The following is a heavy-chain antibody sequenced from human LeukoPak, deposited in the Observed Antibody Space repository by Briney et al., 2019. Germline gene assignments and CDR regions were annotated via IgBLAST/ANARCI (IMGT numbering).Heavy chain of an antibody. V-gene: IGHV1-2*02. J-gene: IGHJ4*02. D-gene: IGHD3-10*01. Sequence: ASVKVSFKASGYTFTDYYMHWVRQAPGQGLEWMGRINPNSGDTKYAQRFQGRVTMTRDTSISTAYMELTRLRSDDTAVYYCARAVELLWFGEREYYFVYWGQGTLVTVSS. CDR1: GYTFTDYY. CDR2: INPNSGDT. CDR3: ARAVELLWFGEREYYFVY.